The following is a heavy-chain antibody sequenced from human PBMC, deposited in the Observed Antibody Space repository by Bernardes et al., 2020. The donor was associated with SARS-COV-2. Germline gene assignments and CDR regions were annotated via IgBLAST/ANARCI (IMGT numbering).Heavy chain of an antibody. CDR3: AKDGHFGIQSWFSVFDY. Sequence: GGSLRLSCEASGFSFSNYAMGWVRQAPGKGLEWVSVISGSGSSTHYADSVKGRFTISRDSSKNTVYLQMKSLRAEDTAVYYCAKDGHFGIQSWFSVFDYWGQGNLVTVSS. V-gene: IGHV3-23*01. J-gene: IGHJ4*02. CDR2: ISGSGSST. CDR1: GFSFSNYA. D-gene: IGHD5-18*01.